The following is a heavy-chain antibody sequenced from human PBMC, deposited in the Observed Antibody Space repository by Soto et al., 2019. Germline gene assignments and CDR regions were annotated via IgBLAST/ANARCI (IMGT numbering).Heavy chain of an antibody. D-gene: IGHD2-2*01. J-gene: IGHJ6*02. Sequence: QVQLVESGGGVVQPGGSLRLSCEASGFTFSKFGIHWVRQAPGKGLEWVAVVSYDGSFKYYADSVKGRFTISRDNSKNTQYLQMNSLRPEDTALYYCAKDSDQLLFDYYYYGMDVWGQGTTVTVSS. CDR2: VSYDGSFK. CDR3: AKDSDQLLFDYYYYGMDV. V-gene: IGHV3-30*18. CDR1: GFTFSKFG.